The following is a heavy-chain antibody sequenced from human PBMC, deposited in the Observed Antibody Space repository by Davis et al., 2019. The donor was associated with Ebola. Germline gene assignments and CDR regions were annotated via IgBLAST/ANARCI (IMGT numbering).Heavy chain of an antibody. CDR3: ARATGYYYYYGMDV. CDR1: GFTFSSFA. Sequence: GESLKISCAASGFTFSSFAMSWVRQAPGKGLEWVSTISGTSTYTYYADSVKGRFTTSRDNSKNTLYLQMNSLRAEDTAVYYCARATGYYYYYGMDVWGQGTTVTVSS. D-gene: IGHD1-1*01. J-gene: IGHJ6*02. V-gene: IGHV3-23*01. CDR2: ISGTSTYT.